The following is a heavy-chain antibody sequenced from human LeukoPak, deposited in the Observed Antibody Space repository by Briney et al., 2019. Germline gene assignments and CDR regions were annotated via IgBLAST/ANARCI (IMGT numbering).Heavy chain of an antibody. V-gene: IGHV4-34*01. CDR1: GGSFSGYY. Sequence: SETLSLTCAVYGGSFSGYYWSWIRQPPGKGLEWIGEINHSGSTNYNPSLKSRVTISVDTSKNQFSLKLSSVTAADTAVYYCARAVVVTLYYFDYWGQGTLVTVSS. CDR2: INHSGST. D-gene: IGHD3-22*01. J-gene: IGHJ4*02. CDR3: ARAVVVTLYYFDY.